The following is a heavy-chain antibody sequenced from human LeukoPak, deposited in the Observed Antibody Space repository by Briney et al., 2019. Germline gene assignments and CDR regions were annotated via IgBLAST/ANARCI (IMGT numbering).Heavy chain of an antibody. CDR3: ARGRTTGEFDY. CDR2: INPIFHTP. D-gene: IGHD4-11*01. Sequence: SVKVSCKASGGTFSSHAISWVRQAPGQGLEWMGGINPIFHTPTYAKKFQGRLTITKDESMSTASMDLSSLISDDTAVYCARGRTTGEFDYWGQGTLVTVS. CDR1: GGTFSSHA. J-gene: IGHJ4*02. V-gene: IGHV1-69*05.